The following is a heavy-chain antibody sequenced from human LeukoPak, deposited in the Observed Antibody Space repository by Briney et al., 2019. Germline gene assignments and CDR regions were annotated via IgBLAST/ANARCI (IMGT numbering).Heavy chain of an antibody. D-gene: IGHD3-3*02. CDR2: INPNSGGT. V-gene: IGHV1-2*02. CDR3: ARVSPFIDY. CDR1: GYTFTSYG. Sequence: SVKVSCKASGYTFTSYGISWVRQAPGQGLEWMGWINPNSGGTNYAQKFQGRVTMTRDTSISTAYMELSRLRSDDTAVYYCARVSPFIDYWGQGTLVTVSS. J-gene: IGHJ4*02.